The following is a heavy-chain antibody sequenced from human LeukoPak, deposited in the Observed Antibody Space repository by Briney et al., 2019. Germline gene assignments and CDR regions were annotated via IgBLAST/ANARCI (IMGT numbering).Heavy chain of an antibody. CDR1: GFTFDDYA. V-gene: IGHV3-9*01. J-gene: IGHJ4*02. CDR2: ISWNSGSI. D-gene: IGHD6-19*01. Sequence: GRSLRLSCAASGFTFDDYAMHWVRQAPGKGLERVSGISWNSGSIGYADSVKGRFTISRDNAKNSLYLQMNSLRAEDTALYYCAKDIRAVAGKGSFDYWGQGTLVTVSS. CDR3: AKDIRAVAGKGSFDY.